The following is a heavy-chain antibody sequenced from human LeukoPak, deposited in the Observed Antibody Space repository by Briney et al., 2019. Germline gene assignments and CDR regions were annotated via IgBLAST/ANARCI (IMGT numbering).Heavy chain of an antibody. CDR2: INPNSGGT. J-gene: IGHJ4*02. CDR1: GYTFTGYY. V-gene: IGHV1-2*02. Sequence: ASVKVSCKASGYTFTGYYMHWVRQAPGQGLEWMGWINPNSGGTNYAQKFQGRVTMTRDTSISTAYMELSRLRSDDTAVYYCARDTWFGELWDLLDYWGQGTLVTVSS. CDR3: ARDTWFGELWDLLDY. D-gene: IGHD3-10*01.